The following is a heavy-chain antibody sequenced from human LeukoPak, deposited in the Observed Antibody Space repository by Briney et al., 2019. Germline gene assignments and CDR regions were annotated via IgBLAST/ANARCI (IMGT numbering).Heavy chain of an antibody. CDR1: GGSISSYF. J-gene: IGHJ4*02. Sequence: SETLSLTCTVSGGSISSYFWSWIRQPPGKGLEWIGNIYYSGSANHNPSLKSRVTISRDTSKNQFSLKLTSVTTADTAVYYCARAGGVKTAALDLDYWGQGTLVTVSS. CDR3: ARAGGVKTAALDLDY. D-gene: IGHD6-25*01. CDR2: IYYSGSA. V-gene: IGHV4-59*01.